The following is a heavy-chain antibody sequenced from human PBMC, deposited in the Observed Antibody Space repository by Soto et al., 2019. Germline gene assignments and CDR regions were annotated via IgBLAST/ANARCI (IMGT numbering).Heavy chain of an antibody. CDR1: GYSIRNGYY. D-gene: IGHD2-21*02. CDR2: IYHSGST. V-gene: IGHV4-38-2*01. CDR3: ARVGPYCGGDCYSPPP. Sequence: SETLSLTCAVSGYSIRNGYYWGWIRQPPGKGLEWIGTIYHSGSTYYNPSLKSRVTISVDASENHFSLKLSSVTAADTAVYYCARVGPYCGGDCYSPPPWGQGTLVTVSS. J-gene: IGHJ5*02.